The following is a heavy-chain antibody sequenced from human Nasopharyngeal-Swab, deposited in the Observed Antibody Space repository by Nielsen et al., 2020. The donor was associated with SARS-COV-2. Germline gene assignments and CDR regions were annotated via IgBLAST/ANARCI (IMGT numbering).Heavy chain of an antibody. D-gene: IGHD6-13*01. Sequence: GESLKISCKGSGYSFTSYWICWVRQMPGKGLEWMGIIYPGDSDTRYSPSFQGQVTISADKSISTAYLQWSSLKASDTAMYYCARPGILNYYGMDVWGQGTTVTVSS. V-gene: IGHV5-51*01. CDR3: ARPGILNYYGMDV. CDR1: GYSFTSYW. CDR2: IYPGDSDT. J-gene: IGHJ6*02.